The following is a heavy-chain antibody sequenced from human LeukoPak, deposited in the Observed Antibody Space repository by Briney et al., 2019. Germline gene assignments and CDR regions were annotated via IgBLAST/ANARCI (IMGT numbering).Heavy chain of an antibody. CDR1: GFTFSSYW. CDR3: ARGPPYYYDRERNGIDY. Sequence: GGSLRLSCAASGFTFSSYWMHWVRQAPGKGLVWVSRINSDGSSTSYADSVKGRFTISRDNAKNTLYLQMNSLRAEDTAVYYCARGPPYYYDRERNGIDYWGQGTLVTVSS. V-gene: IGHV3-74*01. CDR2: INSDGSST. J-gene: IGHJ4*02. D-gene: IGHD3-22*01.